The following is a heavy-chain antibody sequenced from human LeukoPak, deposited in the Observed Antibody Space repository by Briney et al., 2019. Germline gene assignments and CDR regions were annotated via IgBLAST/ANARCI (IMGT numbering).Heavy chain of an antibody. Sequence: ASVKVSCKASGYTFTGYYMHWVRQAPGQGLEWMGWINPNSGGTNYAQKFQGRVTMTRDTSISTAYMELSRLRSDDTAVYYCARDYNWNDLFDPWGQGTLVTISS. CDR3: ARDYNWNDLFDP. V-gene: IGHV1-2*02. CDR2: INPNSGGT. D-gene: IGHD1-1*01. CDR1: GYTFTGYY. J-gene: IGHJ5*02.